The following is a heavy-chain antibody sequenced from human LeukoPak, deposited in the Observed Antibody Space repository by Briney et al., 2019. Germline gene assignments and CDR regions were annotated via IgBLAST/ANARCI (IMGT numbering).Heavy chain of an antibody. CDR1: GYSISSGYY. V-gene: IGHV4-38-2*01. CDR2: IYHSGST. J-gene: IGHJ4*02. CDR3: ARQIGGYSYGRPAGFDY. Sequence: SETLSLTCAVSGYSISSGYYWGWIRQPPGKGLEWIGSIYHSGSTYYNPSLKNRVTISVDTSKNQFSLKLSSVTAADTAVYYCARQIGGYSYGRPAGFDYWGQGTLVTVSS. D-gene: IGHD5-18*01.